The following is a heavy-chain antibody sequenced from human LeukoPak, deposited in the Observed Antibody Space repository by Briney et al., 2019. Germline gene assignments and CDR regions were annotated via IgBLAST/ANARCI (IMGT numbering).Heavy chain of an antibody. D-gene: IGHD2-15*01. CDR1: GYTFTGYY. CDR2: INPNSGNT. Sequence: ASVKVSCKASGYTFTGYYMHWVRQAPGQGLEWMGWINPNSGNTNYAQKLQGRVTMTTDTSTSTAYMELRSLRSDDTAVYYCARNHGSKYYFDYWGQGTLVTVSS. J-gene: IGHJ4*02. CDR3: ARNHGSKYYFDY. V-gene: IGHV1-18*04.